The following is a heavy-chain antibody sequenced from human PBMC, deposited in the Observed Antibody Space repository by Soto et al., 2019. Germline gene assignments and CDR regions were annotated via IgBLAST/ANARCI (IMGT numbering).Heavy chain of an antibody. CDR1: GFTFRNYG. Sequence: QVQLVESGGGVDQPGRSLRLSCTASGFTFRNYGMHWVREAPGKGLEWVAVISFDGNNEYYSGSVKGRFTISRDNFKDTLYLQMNSLRAEDTSVYYYTKDLLKTTVTTPGSCGQGTLVTVSS. J-gene: IGHJ5*02. CDR3: TKDLLKTTVTTPGS. CDR2: ISFDGNNE. D-gene: IGHD4-17*01. V-gene: IGHV3-30*18.